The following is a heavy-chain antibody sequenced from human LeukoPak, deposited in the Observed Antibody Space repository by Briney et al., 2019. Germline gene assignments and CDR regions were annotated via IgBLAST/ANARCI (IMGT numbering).Heavy chain of an antibody. Sequence: GGSLRLSCAASGFTFSNYAMSWVRQAPGKGLEWVSAINSVATSTYYADSVKGRFTISRDNSKNTLYLQMNSLRAEDTAVYYCAKGSSSGSRYYFDYWGQGTLVTVSS. CDR3: AKGSSSGSRYYFDY. V-gene: IGHV3-23*01. CDR2: INSVATST. J-gene: IGHJ4*02. D-gene: IGHD6-6*01. CDR1: GFTFSNYA.